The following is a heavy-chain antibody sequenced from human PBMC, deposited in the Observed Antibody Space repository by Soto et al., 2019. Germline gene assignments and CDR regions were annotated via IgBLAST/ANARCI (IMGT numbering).Heavy chain of an antibody. CDR2: IYYSGST. Sequence: PSETLSLTCTVSVVSISSGGYYCSWIRQHPGKGLEWIGYIYYSGSTYYNPSLKSRVTISVDTSKNQFSLKLSSVTAADTAVYYCARGGEGFQPLGQGTLLNVSS. V-gene: IGHV4-31*03. CDR1: VVSISSGGYY. CDR3: ARGGEGFQP. J-gene: IGHJ5*02.